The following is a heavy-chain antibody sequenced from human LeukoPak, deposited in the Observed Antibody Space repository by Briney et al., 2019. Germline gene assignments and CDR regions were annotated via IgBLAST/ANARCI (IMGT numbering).Heavy chain of an antibody. Sequence: PSQTLSLTCTVSGGSISSGGYYWSWIRQHPGKGLEWIGYIYYSGSTYYNPSLKSRVTISVDTSKNQFSLKLSSVTAADTAVYYCARASSLWWFYFDYWGQGTLVTDSS. CDR3: ARASSLWWFYFDY. J-gene: IGHJ4*02. D-gene: IGHD2-15*01. V-gene: IGHV4-31*03. CDR1: GGSISSGGYY. CDR2: IYYSGST.